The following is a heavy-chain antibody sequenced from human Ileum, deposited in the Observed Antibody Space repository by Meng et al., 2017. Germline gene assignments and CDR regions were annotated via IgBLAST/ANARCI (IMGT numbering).Heavy chain of an antibody. CDR3: ARKGGYCGSDCYYFDF. CDR1: GFSFNNYP. D-gene: IGHD2-21*02. J-gene: IGHJ4*02. Sequence: SAKVPCKADGFSFNNYPINWVRQAPGQGPEWMGAITPTFGTSNYAQTFQGRVTFIADKSTNTVYMEVNSLKSEDTAVYYCARKGGYCGSDCYYFDFWGQGTLVTVSS. CDR2: ITPTFGTS. V-gene: IGHV1-69*06.